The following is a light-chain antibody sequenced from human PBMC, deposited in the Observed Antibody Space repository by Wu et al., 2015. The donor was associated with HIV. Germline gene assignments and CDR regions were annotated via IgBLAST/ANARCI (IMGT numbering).Light chain of an antibody. Sequence: EIVLTQSPGTLSLSPGERATLSCRASQSVSSSYLAWYQQKPGQAPSLLIYGASSRATGIPDRFSGSGSGTDFALTINRLEPEDFAVYYCHQYGRSPFTFGGGTTVEF. CDR2: GAS. CDR1: QSVSSSY. CDR3: HQYGRSPFT. V-gene: IGKV3-20*01. J-gene: IGKJ4*01.